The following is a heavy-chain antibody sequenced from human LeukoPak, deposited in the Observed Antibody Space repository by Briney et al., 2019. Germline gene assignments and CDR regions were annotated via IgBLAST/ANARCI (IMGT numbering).Heavy chain of an antibody. CDR1: GFTFSSYG. CDR2: IWYDGSNK. Sequence: GGSLRLSCAASGFTFSSYGMHWVRQAPGKGLEWVAVIWYDGSNKYYADSVKGRFTISRDNSKNTLYLQMNSLRAEDTAVYYCATDSSGYQVDGFDYWGQGTLVTVSS. V-gene: IGHV3-33*01. J-gene: IGHJ4*02. D-gene: IGHD3-22*01. CDR3: ATDSSGYQVDGFDY.